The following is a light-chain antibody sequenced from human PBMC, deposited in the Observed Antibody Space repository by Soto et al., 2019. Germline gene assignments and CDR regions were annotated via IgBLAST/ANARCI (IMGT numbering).Light chain of an antibody. CDR3: QQYDTFPRT. Sequence: DIQMTQSPSTLSASVGDRVVITCRASQIINKWLAWYQQKPGKAPKFLIYDASTLETGVPSRFSGSGSGTEFTLTISSLQPDDFATFYCQQYDTFPRTFGQGTKVEI. CDR2: DAS. CDR1: QIINKW. V-gene: IGKV1-5*01. J-gene: IGKJ1*01.